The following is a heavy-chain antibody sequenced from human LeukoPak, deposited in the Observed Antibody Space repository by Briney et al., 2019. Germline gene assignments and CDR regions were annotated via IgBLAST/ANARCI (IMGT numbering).Heavy chain of an antibody. CDR3: ACNWNYLLSGYGSFDI. CDR2: IYYSGST. V-gene: IGHV4-39*01. Sequence: PSETLSLTCTVSGGSISSSGYYWGWIRQPPGKGLEWIGSIYYSGSTYYNPSLKSRVTISVDTSKNQFSLKLSSVTAADTAVYYCACNWNYLLSGYGSFDIWGQGTMVTVSS. J-gene: IGHJ3*02. D-gene: IGHD1-7*01. CDR1: GGSISSSGYY.